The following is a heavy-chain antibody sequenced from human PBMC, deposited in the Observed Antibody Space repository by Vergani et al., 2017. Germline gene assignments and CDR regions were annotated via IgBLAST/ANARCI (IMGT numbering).Heavy chain of an antibody. Sequence: EVQLVESGGGLVQPGRFLRLSCADSGFTLDDYAMHWVRQAPGKGLEWVLGISWNSGSIGYADSVKGRFTISRDHAKNSLYLQMNSLRAEDTALYYCAKADSSGYYPDAFDIWGQGTMVTVSS. CDR2: ISWNSGSI. D-gene: IGHD3-22*01. J-gene: IGHJ3*02. CDR3: AKADSSGYYPDAFDI. V-gene: IGHV3-9*01. CDR1: GFTLDDYA.